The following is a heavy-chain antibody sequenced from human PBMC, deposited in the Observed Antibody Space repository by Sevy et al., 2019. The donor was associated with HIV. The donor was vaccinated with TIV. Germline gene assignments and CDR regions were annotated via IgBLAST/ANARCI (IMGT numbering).Heavy chain of an antibody. CDR3: ARAPPVSSGDDSFNWFDP. CDR2: ISYTGDT. V-gene: IGHV4-59*01. D-gene: IGHD5-12*01. J-gene: IGHJ5*02. CDR1: YGSIIGYH. Sequence: SETLSLTCTVSYGSIIGYHWSWIRQPPGKTLEYVGYISYTGDTNSNPSLNSRVTMSVDTSKNQFPLKVTSVTAADTAAYYCARAPPVSSGDDSFNWFDPWGQGTLVTVSS.